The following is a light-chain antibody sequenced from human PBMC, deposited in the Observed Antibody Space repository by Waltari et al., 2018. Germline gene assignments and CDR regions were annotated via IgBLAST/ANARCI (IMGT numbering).Light chain of an antibody. CDR3: AVWDDSLSGVV. CDR2: NNT. Sequence: QSVLTQAPSASGTPGRRVTIPCSGSRSNIESNTVNWYQPLPGTAPKLHIFNNTPRPSGVPDRFSCSKSGTSASLAISGLQSEDEAEYSCAVWDDSLSGVVFGGGTKLTVL. J-gene: IGLJ2*01. V-gene: IGLV1-44*01. CDR1: RSNIESNT.